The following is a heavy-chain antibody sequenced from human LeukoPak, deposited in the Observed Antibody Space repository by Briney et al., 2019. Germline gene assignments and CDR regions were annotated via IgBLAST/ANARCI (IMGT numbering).Heavy chain of an antibody. CDR2: INPNSGGT. CDR1: GYTFTGYY. J-gene: IGHJ5*02. Sequence: ASVKVSCKASGYTFTGYYMHWVRQAPGQGLEWMGWINPNSGGTNYAQKFQGRVTMTRDTSISTAYMELSRLRSDDTAVYYCARGGLLRYFDWLLYPWGQGTLVTVSS. D-gene: IGHD3-9*01. CDR3: ARGGLLRYFDWLLYP. V-gene: IGHV1-2*02.